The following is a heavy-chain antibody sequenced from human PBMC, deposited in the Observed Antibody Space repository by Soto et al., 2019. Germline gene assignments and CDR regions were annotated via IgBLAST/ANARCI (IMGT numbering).Heavy chain of an antibody. J-gene: IGHJ4*02. V-gene: IGHV3-30-3*01. Sequence: QVQLVESGGGVVQPGRSLRLSCAASGFTFSSYAMHWVRQAPGKGLEWVAVISYDGSNKYYADSVKGRFTISRDNSKNTLYLQMNSLRAEDMAVYYCARDRLLRGLDYWGQGTLVTVSS. CDR1: GFTFSSYA. CDR2: ISYDGSNK. D-gene: IGHD1-26*01. CDR3: ARDRLLRGLDY.